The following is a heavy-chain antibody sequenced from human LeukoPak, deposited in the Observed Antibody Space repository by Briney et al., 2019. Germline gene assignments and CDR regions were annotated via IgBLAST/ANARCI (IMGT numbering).Heavy chain of an antibody. CDR1: GGTFSSYN. Sequence: ASVKVSCKASGGTFSSYNISWVRQAPAQGLEWMGRIIPILGIANYAQKFQGRVTITADKSTSTAYMELSSLRSEDTAVYYCARDLPTSSPRAENYWGQGTLVTVSS. J-gene: IGHJ4*02. V-gene: IGHV1-69*04. CDR2: IIPILGIA. D-gene: IGHD6-6*01. CDR3: ARDLPTSSPRAENY.